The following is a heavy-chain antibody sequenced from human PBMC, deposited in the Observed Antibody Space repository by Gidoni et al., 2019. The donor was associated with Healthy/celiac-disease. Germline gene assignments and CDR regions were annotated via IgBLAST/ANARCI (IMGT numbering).Heavy chain of an antibody. CDR3: AKSLEGYNTYYFDY. V-gene: IGHV3-23*01. Sequence: EVQLLEAGGGLVQPGGSLRLSCAASGFTFSSYAMRWVRQAPGKGLEVVSAISGSGGSTYYADSVKGRFTISRDNSKNTLYLQMNSLRAEDTAVYYCAKSLEGYNTYYFDYWGQGTLVTVSS. J-gene: IGHJ4*02. CDR1: GFTFSSYA. D-gene: IGHD5-12*01. CDR2: ISGSGGST.